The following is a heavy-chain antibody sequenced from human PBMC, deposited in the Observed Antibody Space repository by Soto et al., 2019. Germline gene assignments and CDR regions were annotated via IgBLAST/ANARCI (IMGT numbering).Heavy chain of an antibody. V-gene: IGHV4-39*01. CDR2: VYYSGST. D-gene: IGHD6-13*01. Sequence: QLQLQESGPGLVKPSETLSLTCTVSGGSISSSSYYWGWIRQPPGKGLEWIGSVYYSGSTYYNPSLNSRVTISVDTSKNLFSLKLSSVTAADTAVYYCARPTRSIAAAGTFLGWFDPWGQGTLVTVSS. CDR3: ARPTRSIAAAGTFLGWFDP. CDR1: GGSISSSSYY. J-gene: IGHJ5*02.